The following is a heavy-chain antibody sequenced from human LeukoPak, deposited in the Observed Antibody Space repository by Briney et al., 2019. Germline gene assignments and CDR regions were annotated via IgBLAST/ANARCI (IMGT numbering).Heavy chain of an antibody. J-gene: IGHJ4*02. D-gene: IGHD2-21*02. CDR2: IKPSGGST. CDR1: GYTFTSYY. Sequence: ASVTVSCKASGYTFTSYYMYWVRQAPGQGLEWMGIIKPSGGSTSYVQKFQGRVTMTRDTSTSTVYMEPSSLRSEDTAVYYCARDSIVVVTAEGGFDYWGQGTLVTVSS. V-gene: IGHV1-46*01. CDR3: ARDSIVVVTAEGGFDY.